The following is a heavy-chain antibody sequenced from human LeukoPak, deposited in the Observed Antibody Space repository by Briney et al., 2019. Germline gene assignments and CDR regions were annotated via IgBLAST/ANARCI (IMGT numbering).Heavy chain of an antibody. CDR3: AREYGDLDY. D-gene: IGHD4-17*01. CDR1: GGXIXGYY. J-gene: IGHJ4*02. V-gene: IGHV4-4*07. CDR2: IYSSGCA. Sequence: KSSETLSLTCTVSGGXIXGYYWXRXXXPAGXGLEWIGRIYSSGCANYNPSLKSRVTMAVDTSNNQFSLKLTSVSAADTAVYYCAREYGDLDYWGQGTLVTVSS.